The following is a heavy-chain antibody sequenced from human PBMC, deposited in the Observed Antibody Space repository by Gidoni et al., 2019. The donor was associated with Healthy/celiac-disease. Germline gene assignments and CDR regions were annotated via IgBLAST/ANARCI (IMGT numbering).Heavy chain of an antibody. V-gene: IGHV3-23*01. CDR2: ISGSGGST. D-gene: IGHD4-17*01. CDR3: AKVAVRYGDYAPNDY. Sequence: EVQLLESGGGLVQPGGSLRLSCAASGFTFSSYARRWVRQAPGKGLEWFSAISGSGGSTYYADSVKGRFTISRDNSKNTLYLQMNSLRAEDTAVYYCAKVAVRYGDYAPNDYWGQGTLVTVSS. J-gene: IGHJ4*02. CDR1: GFTFSSYA.